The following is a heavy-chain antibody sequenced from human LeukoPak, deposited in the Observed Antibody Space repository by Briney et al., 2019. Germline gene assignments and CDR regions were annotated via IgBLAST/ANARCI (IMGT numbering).Heavy chain of an antibody. CDR3: ARDSDSITIFGVVVPEGMDV. CDR1: GFTFSSYW. J-gene: IGHJ6*02. D-gene: IGHD3-3*01. CDR2: IKQDGSEK. V-gene: IGHV3-7*03. Sequence: GGSLRLSCAASGFTFSSYWMSWVRQAPGKGLEWVASIKQDGSEKYYVDSVKGRFTISRDNAKNSLYLQMNSLRAEDTAVYYCARDSDSITIFGVVVPEGMDVWGQGTTVTVSS.